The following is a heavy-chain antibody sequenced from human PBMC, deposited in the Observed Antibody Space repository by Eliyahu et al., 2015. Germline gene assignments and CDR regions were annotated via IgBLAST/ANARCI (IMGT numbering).Heavy chain of an antibody. D-gene: IGHD6-13*01. Sequence: QVQLVQSGAEVKKPGSSVKVSCKASGGSFSSYAISWVRQAPGQGLEWMGRIIPFLDTANYAQKFQGRVTIIADKSTSTAYMALSRLKSEDTAVYYCATDGAGYSGSWNGHYFDDWGQGTLVTVSS. V-gene: IGHV1-69*04. CDR2: IIPFLDTA. CDR3: ATDGAGYSGSWNGHYFDD. CDR1: GGSFSSYA. J-gene: IGHJ4*02.